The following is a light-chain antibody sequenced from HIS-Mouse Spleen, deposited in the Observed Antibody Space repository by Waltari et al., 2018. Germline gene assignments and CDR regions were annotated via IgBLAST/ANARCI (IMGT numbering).Light chain of an antibody. CDR1: ALPKKY. CDR3: YSTDSSGNHWV. V-gene: IGLV3-10*01. CDR2: EDS. J-gene: IGLJ3*02. Sequence: SYELTQPPSVSVSPGQTARITCSGDALPKKYAYWYQQKSGQAPVLVIYEDSKRSSGIPERFSGSSSGTMATLTISGAQVEDEADYYCYSTDSSGNHWVFGGGTKVTVL.